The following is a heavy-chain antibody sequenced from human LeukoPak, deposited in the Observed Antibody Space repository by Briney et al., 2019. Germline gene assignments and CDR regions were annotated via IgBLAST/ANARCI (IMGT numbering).Heavy chain of an antibody. CDR3: ARSGTGYSSGWYHYYMDV. J-gene: IGHJ6*03. CDR1: GGSFSGYY. CDR2: INHSGST. D-gene: IGHD6-19*01. Sequence: SETLSLTCAAYGGSFSGYYWSWIRQPPGKGLEWIGEINHSGSTNYNPSLKSRVTISVDTSKNQLSLKLSSVTAADTAVYYCARSGTGYSSGWYHYYMDVWGKGTTVTVSS. V-gene: IGHV4-34*01.